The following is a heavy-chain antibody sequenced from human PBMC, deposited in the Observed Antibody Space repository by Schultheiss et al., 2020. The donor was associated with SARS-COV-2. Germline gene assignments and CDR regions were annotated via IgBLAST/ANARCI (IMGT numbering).Heavy chain of an antibody. CDR1: GYTFTSYG. CDR2: ISAYNGNT. Sequence: ASVKVSCKASGYTFTSYGISWVRQAPGQGLEWMGWISAYNGNTNYTQKLQGRVTMTRDTSISTAYMELSRLRSDDTAVYYCARSPDYWNFDSWGQGTLVTVSS. CDR3: ARSPDYWNFDS. D-gene: IGHD4-11*01. V-gene: IGHV1-18*01. J-gene: IGHJ4*02.